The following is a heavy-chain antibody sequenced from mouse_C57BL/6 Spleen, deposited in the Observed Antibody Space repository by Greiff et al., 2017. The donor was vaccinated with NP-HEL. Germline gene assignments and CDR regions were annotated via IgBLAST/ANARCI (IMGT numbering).Heavy chain of an antibody. V-gene: IGHV5-16*01. D-gene: IGHD1-1*01. J-gene: IGHJ2*01. CDR2: INYDGSST. CDR3: AREAPFTEDFDY. Sequence: EVKVVESEGGLVQPGSSMKLSCTASGFTFSDYYMAWVRQVPEKGLEWVANINYDGSSTYYLDSLKSRFIISRDNAKNILYLQMSSLKSEDTATYYCAREAPFTEDFDYWGQGTTLTVSS. CDR1: GFTFSDYY.